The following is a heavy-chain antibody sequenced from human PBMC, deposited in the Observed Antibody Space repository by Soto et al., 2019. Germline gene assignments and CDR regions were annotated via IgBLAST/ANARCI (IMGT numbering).Heavy chain of an antibody. CDR1: GASSSNYH. CDR2: IYYSGT. V-gene: IGHV4-59*01. CDR3: ALGGFNYGRPFDF. J-gene: IGHJ4*01. Sequence: SETLSLTCTVSGASSSNYHWNWIRQPPGKGLEWIGYIYYSGTYYNPSLTSRVSMSLDTSKTQFSLNLKSVNTSDTAVYFCALGGFNYGRPFDFWGHGTQVTVSS. D-gene: IGHD5-18*01.